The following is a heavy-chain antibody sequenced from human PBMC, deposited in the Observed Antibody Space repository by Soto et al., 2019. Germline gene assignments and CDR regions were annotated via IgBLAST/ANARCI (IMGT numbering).Heavy chain of an antibody. Sequence: QVQLVQSGAEVKKPGASVKVSCKASGYNFTSYDINWVRQAPGQGLEWMGWMNPNTGNTGYAQKFQGRFILTRDTSISTAYMELSSLTSEDTAEYYCARNPANTGYFEYWGQGTLVTVSS. CDR1: GYNFTSYD. D-gene: IGHD2-8*02. CDR3: ARNPANTGYFEY. V-gene: IGHV1-8*01. CDR2: MNPNTGNT. J-gene: IGHJ4*02.